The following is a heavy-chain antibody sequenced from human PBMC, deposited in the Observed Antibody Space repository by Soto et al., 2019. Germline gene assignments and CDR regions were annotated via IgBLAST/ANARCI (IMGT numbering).Heavy chain of an antibody. CDR2: INPNSGGT. D-gene: IGHD1-1*01. V-gene: IGHV1-2*06. J-gene: IGHJ6*03. Sequence: ASVKVSCKASGYIFTDYYMHWVRQAPGQELGWMGRINPNSGGTNYAQKFQGRVTMTRDASTSTAYMELSSLRSEDTAVYYCATTRPSAYYYSYYMDVWGKGTTVTVSS. CDR1: GYIFTDYY. CDR3: ATTRPSAYYYSYYMDV.